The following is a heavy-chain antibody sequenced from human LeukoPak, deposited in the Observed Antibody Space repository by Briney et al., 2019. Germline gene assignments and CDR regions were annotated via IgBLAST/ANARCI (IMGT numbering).Heavy chain of an antibody. V-gene: IGHV3-66*01. Sequence: PGGSLRLSCAASGFTVSSYYMTWVRQAPGKGLEWVSVMYSGGSTYYADSVKGRVAISRDNSQNTVFLQMNSVRVEDTAVYYCARSYSNHLFGMDVWGQGIAVTVSS. J-gene: IGHJ6*02. CDR2: MYSGGST. CDR1: GFTVSSYY. CDR3: ARSYSNHLFGMDV. D-gene: IGHD4-11*01.